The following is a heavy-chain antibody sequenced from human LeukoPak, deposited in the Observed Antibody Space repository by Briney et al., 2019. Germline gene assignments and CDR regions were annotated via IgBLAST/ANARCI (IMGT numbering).Heavy chain of an antibody. Sequence: GGSLRLSCAASGFTFNAYPMTWVRQAPGKGLEWVSAISGSAGSTYYADSVKGRFTISRDNSKNTLYLQMNSLRAEDTAVYYCAKIGNHGDSLLFDYWGQGTLVTVSS. CDR2: ISGSAGST. J-gene: IGHJ4*02. D-gene: IGHD4-17*01. CDR3: AKIGNHGDSLLFDY. CDR1: GFTFNAYP. V-gene: IGHV3-23*01.